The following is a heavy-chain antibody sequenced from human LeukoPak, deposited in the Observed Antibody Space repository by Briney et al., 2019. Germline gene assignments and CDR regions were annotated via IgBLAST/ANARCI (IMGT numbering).Heavy chain of an antibody. CDR1: GDSINSNNYY. V-gene: IGHV4-39*01. CDR2: IHNSEST. CDR3: ARQVTFGYAYAYYFDY. D-gene: IGHD5-18*01. J-gene: IGHJ4*02. Sequence: PSETLSLTCTVSGDSINSNNYYWGWIRQPPGKGLEWIGNIHNSESTYYNPSLKSRVTISVDTSKNQFSLKLSSVTAADTAVYYCARQVTFGYAYAYYFDYWGQGSLVTVSS.